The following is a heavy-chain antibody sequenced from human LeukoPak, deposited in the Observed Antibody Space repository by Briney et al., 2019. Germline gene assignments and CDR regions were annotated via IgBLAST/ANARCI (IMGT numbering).Heavy chain of an antibody. J-gene: IGHJ6*02. CDR2: INPNSGGT. Sequence: ASVKVSCKASGYTFTGYYMHWVRQAPGQVLVWMGWINPNSGGTNYAQKFQGRVTMTRDTSISTAYMELSRLRSDDTAVYYCASSIGNPHYYHGMDVWGQGTTVTVSS. CDR3: ASSIGNPHYYHGMDV. D-gene: IGHD2/OR15-2a*01. V-gene: IGHV1-2*02. CDR1: GYTFTGYY.